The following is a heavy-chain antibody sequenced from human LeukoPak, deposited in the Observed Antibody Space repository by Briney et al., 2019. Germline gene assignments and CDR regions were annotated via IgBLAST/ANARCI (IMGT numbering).Heavy chain of an antibody. CDR2: IYHSGST. CDR3: ARVAKYYYDSSGYYLNWFDP. V-gene: IGHV4-38-2*02. CDR1: GYSISSGYY. D-gene: IGHD3-22*01. Sequence: SETLSLTCTVSGYSISSGYYWGWIRQPPGKGLEWIGSIYHSGSTYYNPSLKSRVTMSVDTSKNQFSLKLSSVTAADTAVYYCARVAKYYYDSSGYYLNWFDPWGQGTLVTVSS. J-gene: IGHJ5*02.